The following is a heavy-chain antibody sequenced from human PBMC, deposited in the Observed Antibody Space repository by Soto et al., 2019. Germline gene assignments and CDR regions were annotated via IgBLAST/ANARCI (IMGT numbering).Heavy chain of an antibody. CDR2: IIPIFGTA. J-gene: IGHJ2*01. Sequence: QVQLVQSGAEVKKPGSSVKVSCKASGGTFSSYAISWVRQAPGQGLEWMGGIIPIFGTANYAQKFQGRVTITADESTSTAYMELSSLRSEATAVYYCARDPEGHPREPRYFDLWGRGTLVTVSS. CDR1: GGTFSSYA. CDR3: ARDPEGHPREPRYFDL. D-gene: IGHD1-26*01. V-gene: IGHV1-69*01.